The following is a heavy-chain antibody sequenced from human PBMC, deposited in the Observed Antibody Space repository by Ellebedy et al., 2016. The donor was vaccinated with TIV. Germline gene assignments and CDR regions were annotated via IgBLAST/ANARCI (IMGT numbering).Heavy chain of an antibody. CDR3: ARVVAARPRKKNYYYYMDV. Sequence: SETLSLXXTVSGYSISSGYYWGWIRQPPGKGLEWIGSIYHSGSTYYNPSLKSRVTISVDTSKNQFSLKLSSVTAADTAVYYCARVVAARPRKKNYYYYMDVWGKGTTVTVSS. CDR2: IYHSGST. CDR1: GYSISSGYY. D-gene: IGHD6-6*01. J-gene: IGHJ6*03. V-gene: IGHV4-38-2*02.